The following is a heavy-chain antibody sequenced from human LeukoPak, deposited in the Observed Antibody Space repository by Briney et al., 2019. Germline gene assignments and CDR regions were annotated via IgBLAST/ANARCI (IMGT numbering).Heavy chain of an antibody. J-gene: IGHJ5*02. V-gene: IGHV4-31*03. CDR3: ARSVVGWFDP. Sequence: PSETLSLTCTVSGGSISSGGYYWSWIRQHPGKGLEWIGYIYYSGSTYYNPSLKSRVTISVDTSKNQFSLKLSSVTAADTAVYYCARSVVGWFDPWGQGTLVTVSS. CDR1: GGSISSGGYY. CDR2: IYYSGST. D-gene: IGHD3-22*01.